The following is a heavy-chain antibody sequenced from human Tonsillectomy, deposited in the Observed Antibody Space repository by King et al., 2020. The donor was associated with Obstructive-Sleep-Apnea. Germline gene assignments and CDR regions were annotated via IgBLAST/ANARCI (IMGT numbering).Heavy chain of an antibody. CDR2: IKQDGSEK. J-gene: IGHJ4*02. Sequence: VQLVESGGGLVQPGGSLRLSCAASGFTLSRYWMSGVRQAPGKGLAWWATIKQDGSEKYYLDSVKGRFTISRDNAKNSLYLQMNSLRAEDTAVYYCARSFLNCGGDCYMGYWGQGTLVTVSS. V-gene: IGHV3-7*01. D-gene: IGHD2-21*02. CDR1: GFTLSRYW. CDR3: ARSFLNCGGDCYMGY.